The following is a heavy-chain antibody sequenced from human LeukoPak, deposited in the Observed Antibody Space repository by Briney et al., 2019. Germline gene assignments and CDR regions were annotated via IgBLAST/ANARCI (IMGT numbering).Heavy chain of an antibody. CDR3: ARAGTAAAGPYYFDY. Sequence: SETLSLTCTVSGGSISSSSYYWGWIRQPPGKGLEWIGSIYYSGSTYYNPSLKSRVTISVDTSKNQFSLKLSSVTAADTAVYYCARAGTAAAGPYYFDYWGQGTLVTVSS. J-gene: IGHJ4*02. CDR1: GGSISSSSYY. D-gene: IGHD6-13*01. V-gene: IGHV4-39*07. CDR2: IYYSGST.